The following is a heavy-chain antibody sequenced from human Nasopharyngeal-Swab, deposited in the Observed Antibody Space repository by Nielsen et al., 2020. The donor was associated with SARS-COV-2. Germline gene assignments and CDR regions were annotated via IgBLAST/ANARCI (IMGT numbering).Heavy chain of an antibody. CDR2: IVVGSGKT. CDR3: AAIDLSSTSYGDWYFDL. CDR1: GFSFPSSA. V-gene: IGHV1-58*02. Sequence: SVKVSCKASGFSFPSSAMQWLRQARGQGLEWIGWIVVGSGKTNYAQKFQERATISRDRSTSTVYMELSSLRSDDTAVYYCAAIDLSSTSYGDWYFDLWGRGTLVTVSS. J-gene: IGHJ2*01. D-gene: IGHD2-2*01.